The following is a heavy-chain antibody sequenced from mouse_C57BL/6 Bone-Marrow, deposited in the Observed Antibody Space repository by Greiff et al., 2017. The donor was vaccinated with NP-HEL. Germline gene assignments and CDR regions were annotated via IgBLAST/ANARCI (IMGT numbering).Heavy chain of an antibody. CDR1: GYTFTSYG. Sequence: VQLQQPGAELARPGASVKLSCKASGYTFTSYGISWVKQRTGQGLEWIGEIYPRSGNTYYNEKFKGKATLTADKSSSTAYMELRSLTSEDSEVYFCARRGAAQSWFAYWGQGTLVTVSA. CDR3: ARRGAAQSWFAY. V-gene: IGHV1-81*01. D-gene: IGHD3-2*02. CDR2: IYPRSGNT. J-gene: IGHJ3*01.